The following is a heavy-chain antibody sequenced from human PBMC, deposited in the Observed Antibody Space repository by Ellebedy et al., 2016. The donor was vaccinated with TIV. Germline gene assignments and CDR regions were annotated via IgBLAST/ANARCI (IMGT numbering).Heavy chain of an antibody. CDR3: ARVAQTYCGGGCWEYFQH. D-gene: IGHD2-21*02. Sequence: ASVKVSXXASGYTFTSYGISWVRQAPGHGLEWMGWISAYNGNTNYAQNLQGRVTMTRDTSTSTVYMELSSLRSEDTAVYYCARVAQTYCGGGCWEYFQHWGQGTLVTVSS. CDR1: GYTFTSYG. J-gene: IGHJ1*01. V-gene: IGHV1-18*01. CDR2: ISAYNGNT.